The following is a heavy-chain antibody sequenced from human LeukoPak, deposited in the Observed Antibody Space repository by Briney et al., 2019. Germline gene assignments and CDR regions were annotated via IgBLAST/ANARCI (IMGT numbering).Heavy chain of an antibody. CDR2: IYYSGST. D-gene: IGHD1-1*01. J-gene: IGHJ4*02. CDR3: ARVNAKERPFDF. CDR1: GGSISSGGYY. Sequence: SGTLSLTCTVSGGSISSGGYYWSWIRRHPGKGLEWIGYIYYSGSTYFNPSLKSRVTISVDTSKNQFSLKLSSVTAADTAVYYCARVNAKERPFDFWGQGTLVTVSS. V-gene: IGHV4-31*03.